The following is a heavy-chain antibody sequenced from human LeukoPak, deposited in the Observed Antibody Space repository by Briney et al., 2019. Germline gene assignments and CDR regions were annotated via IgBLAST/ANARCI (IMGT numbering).Heavy chain of an antibody. CDR3: ASDQRGCSGGSCYSRAFDI. CDR1: AFTVSSTD. Sequence: GSPRPSCAVSAFTVSSTDTSWYRYALSKRLKRVSVIYSSGSTYYAASVKGRFLISRDNSKNALYLQMNSLRAEDTAVYYCASDQRGCSGGSCYSRAFDIWGQGTMVTVSS. CDR2: IYSSGST. V-gene: IGHV3-53*01. D-gene: IGHD2-15*01. J-gene: IGHJ3*02.